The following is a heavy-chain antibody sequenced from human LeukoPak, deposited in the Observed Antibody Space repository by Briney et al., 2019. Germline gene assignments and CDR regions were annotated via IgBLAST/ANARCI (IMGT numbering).Heavy chain of an antibody. CDR1: GGTFSTYV. V-gene: IGHV1-69*13. D-gene: IGHD2-15*01. J-gene: IGHJ6*03. CDR3: AINQAGYCGGGSCYRHEFYYMDV. Sequence: SVKVSCKASGGTFSTYVISWVRRAPGQGLEWMGGIIPVFGTANYAEKFQDRVTITADQSTSTAYMELSSLRSEDMAMYYCAINQAGYCGGGSCYRHEFYYMDVWGKGTSVTVSS. CDR2: IIPVFGTA.